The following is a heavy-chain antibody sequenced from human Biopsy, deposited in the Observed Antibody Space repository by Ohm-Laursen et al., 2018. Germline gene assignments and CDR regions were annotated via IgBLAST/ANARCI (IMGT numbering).Heavy chain of an antibody. V-gene: IGHV4-4*07. Sequence: SDTLSLTCTVSGGSIISYYWNWIRQPAGKGLEWIGRIYSSGGTKYNPSLKSRVSISVDTSRSQVSLTLSSVTAADTAVYYCARDSGILNYGNFKYYHYYGMDVWGQGTKVTVSS. J-gene: IGHJ6*02. D-gene: IGHD4-11*01. CDR2: IYSSGGT. CDR3: ARDSGILNYGNFKYYHYYGMDV. CDR1: GGSIISYY.